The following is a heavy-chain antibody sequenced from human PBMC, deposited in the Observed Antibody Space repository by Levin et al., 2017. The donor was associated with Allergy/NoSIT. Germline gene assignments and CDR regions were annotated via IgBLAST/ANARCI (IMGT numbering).Heavy chain of an antibody. Sequence: SGGSLRLSCAASGFTFKDYFMSWIRQAPGKGPEWVSYISGSGDSIYYADSVKGRFIFSRDNAGNSVHLQMNSLRAEDTAVYYCARGRGSWDYWGQGTLVTVSS. CDR2: ISGSGDSI. J-gene: IGHJ4*02. V-gene: IGHV3-11*01. D-gene: IGHD6-13*01. CDR1: GFTFKDYF. CDR3: ARGRGSWDY.